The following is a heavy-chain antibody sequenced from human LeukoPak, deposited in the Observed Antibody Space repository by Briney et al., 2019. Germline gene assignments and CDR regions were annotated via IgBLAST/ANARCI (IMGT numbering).Heavy chain of an antibody. CDR1: GFTFSSYS. J-gene: IGHJ4*02. CDR3: ARTPGGYDFWSGYYMGHFDY. V-gene: IGHV3-21*01. D-gene: IGHD3-3*01. Sequence: GGSLRLSCAASGFTFSSYSMNWVRQAPGKGLEWVSSISSSSSYIYYADSVKGRFTISRDNAKNSLYLQMNSLRAEDTAVYYCARTPGGYDFWSGYYMGHFDYWGQGTLVTVSS. CDR2: ISSSSSYI.